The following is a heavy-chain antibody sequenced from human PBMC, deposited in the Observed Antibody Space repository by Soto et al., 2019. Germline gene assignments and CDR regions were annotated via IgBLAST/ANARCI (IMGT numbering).Heavy chain of an antibody. CDR3: AKNGQPPYYYYGLDV. CDR2: LRTYDGHT. D-gene: IGHD2-8*01. V-gene: IGHV1-18*04. Sequence: GASVKVSCKASGYTFTDYRMHWVRQAPGQGLEWMGWLRTYDGHTDYAQRFQGRVSMTIDTSTTTAYMELRTLTPDDTAVYYCAKNGQPPYYYYGLDVWGQGTTVTVSS. CDR1: GYTFTDYR. J-gene: IGHJ6*02.